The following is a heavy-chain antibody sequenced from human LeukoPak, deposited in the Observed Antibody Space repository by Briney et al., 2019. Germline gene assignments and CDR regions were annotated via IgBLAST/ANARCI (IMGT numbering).Heavy chain of an antibody. CDR2: IYYSGST. CDR3: ARDLSGGGNWFDP. CDR1: GGSFSSDDYY. V-gene: IGHV4-30-4*01. J-gene: IGHJ5*02. D-gene: IGHD2-15*01. Sequence: TLSLTCTVSGGSFSSDDYYWSWIRPGPGQGLVWIGYIYYSGSTYYNPSLKSRVTISVDTSKNQFSLKLSSVTAADTAVYYCARDLSGGGNWFDPWGQRTLVTVSP.